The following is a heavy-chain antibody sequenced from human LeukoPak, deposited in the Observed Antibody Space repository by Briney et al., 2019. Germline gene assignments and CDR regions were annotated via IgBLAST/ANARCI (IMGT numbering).Heavy chain of an antibody. CDR2: IYPGDSES. D-gene: IGHD2-15*01. CDR3: ARQKYCSGGSCSDYYGMDV. CDR1: GYSFTTYW. J-gene: IGHJ6*02. V-gene: IGHV5-51*01. Sequence: GESLKISCKGSGYSFTTYWIGWVRQMPGKGLAWMGIIYPGDSESRHSPSFQGQVTISADKSISTAYLQWSSLKASDTAMYYCARQKYCSGGSCSDYYGMDVWGQGTTVTVSS.